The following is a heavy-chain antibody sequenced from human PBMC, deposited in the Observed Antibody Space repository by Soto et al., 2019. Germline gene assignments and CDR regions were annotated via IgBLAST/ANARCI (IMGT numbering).Heavy chain of an antibody. CDR1: GFTFSSYA. Sequence: PGGSLRLSCAASGFTFSSYAMHWVRQAPGKGLEYVSAISSNGGSTYYANSVKGRFTISRDNSKNTLYLQMGSLRAEDMAVYYCSCVVVVAARVAFDIWGQGTMVTVSS. D-gene: IGHD2-15*01. V-gene: IGHV3-64*01. CDR3: SCVVVVAARVAFDI. CDR2: ISSNGGST. J-gene: IGHJ3*02.